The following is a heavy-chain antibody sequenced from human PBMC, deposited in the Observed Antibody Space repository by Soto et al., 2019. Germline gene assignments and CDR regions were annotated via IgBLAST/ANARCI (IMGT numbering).Heavy chain of an antibody. CDR2: ISRNGADT. CDR1: GFTFSTYP. CDR3: VKQGGGGFFVY. Sequence: PSGSLSLSCAASGFTFSTYPMPWVRQAPGKGLEYVAAISRNGADTYYPDSVKGRFTISRATSKNTVYLQMSSLRPDDTAKYYCVKQGGGGFFVYWGKGTLVTVSS. D-gene: IGHD3-16*01. J-gene: IGHJ4*02. V-gene: IGHV3-64D*08.